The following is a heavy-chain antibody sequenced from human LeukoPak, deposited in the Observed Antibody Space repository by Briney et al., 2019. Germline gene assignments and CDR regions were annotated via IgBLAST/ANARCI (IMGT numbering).Heavy chain of an antibody. CDR1: GFTFSSYA. D-gene: IGHD6-19*01. Sequence: PGGSPRLSCAASGFTFSSYAMSWVRQAPGKGLEWVSAISGSGGSTYYADSVKGRFTISRDNSKNTLYLQMNSLRAEDTAVYYCAKVGQWLDWPLDYWGQGTLVTVSS. CDR3: AKVGQWLDWPLDY. CDR2: ISGSGGST. J-gene: IGHJ4*02. V-gene: IGHV3-23*01.